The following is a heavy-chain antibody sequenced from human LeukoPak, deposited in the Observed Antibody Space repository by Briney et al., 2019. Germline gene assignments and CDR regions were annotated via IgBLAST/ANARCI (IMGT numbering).Heavy chain of an antibody. CDR3: AKDRVGVPAAIHYYGMDV. CDR2: MHGSGYS. J-gene: IGHJ6*02. D-gene: IGHD2-2*01. Sequence: PETLSLTCSVSGDSSSSYYWSWIRQAAGKGLEWIGRMHGSGYSTYNPSLESRVSMSVDTSKNQLFLNLSSVTAADTAVYFCAKDRVGVPAAIHYYGMDVWGQGTKVTVSS. V-gene: IGHV4-4*07. CDR1: GDSSSSYY.